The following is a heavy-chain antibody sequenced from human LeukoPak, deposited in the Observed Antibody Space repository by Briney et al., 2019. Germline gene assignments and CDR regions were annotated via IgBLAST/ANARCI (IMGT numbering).Heavy chain of an antibody. CDR2: IFHGGGEI. V-gene: IGHV3-21*01. J-gene: IGHJ4*02. CDR1: GFTFSNFA. CDR3: ARVLLYDILTGEYYFDY. D-gene: IGHD3-9*01. Sequence: GGSLRLSCAASGFTFSNFAMIWVRQAPGKGLEWVSSIFHGGGEIHYADSVKGRFTISRDNAKNSLYLQMNSLRAEDTAVYYCARVLLYDILTGEYYFDYWGQGTLVTVSS.